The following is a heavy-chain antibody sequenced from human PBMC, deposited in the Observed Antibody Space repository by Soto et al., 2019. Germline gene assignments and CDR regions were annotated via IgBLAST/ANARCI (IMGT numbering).Heavy chain of an antibody. Sequence: EVQLLESGGGLVQPGGSLRLSCAASGFTFSSYGMSWVRQAPGKGLEWVSGIGGRGGSAYYADSVEGRFIISRDNSENTLYLQMNSLRAEDSAIYYCAKAPVTGSGIYAPDNWGQGTLVSVSS. CDR2: IGGRGGSA. D-gene: IGHD3-10*01. J-gene: IGHJ4*02. CDR1: GFTFSSYG. V-gene: IGHV3-23*01. CDR3: AKAPVTGSGIYAPDN.